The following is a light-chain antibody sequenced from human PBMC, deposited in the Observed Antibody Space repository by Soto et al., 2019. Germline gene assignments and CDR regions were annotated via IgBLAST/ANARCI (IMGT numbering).Light chain of an antibody. V-gene: IGLV2-14*03. J-gene: IGLJ1*01. CDR3: RSYTSTSTLHV. Sequence: QSALTQPASVSGSPGQSITISCTGTSSDVGGSNYVSWYQQHPGKAPKLMIYDVSNRPSGVSNRFSGSKSGNTASLTISGLQAEAEADYYCRSYTSTSTLHVFGTGTKVTVL. CDR1: SSDVGGSNY. CDR2: DVS.